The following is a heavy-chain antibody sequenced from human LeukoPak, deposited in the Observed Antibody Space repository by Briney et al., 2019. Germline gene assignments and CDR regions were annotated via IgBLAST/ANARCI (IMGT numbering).Heavy chain of an antibody. Sequence: PGGSLRLSCAASGFTLSSYSMNWVRQAPGKGLEWVSSISSRTSYINYADSVKGRFSISRDNAKNSLFLQMNSLRAEDTAVYYCASEYSSGWGFDYWGQGTLVTVSS. CDR1: GFTLSSYS. CDR3: ASEYSSGWGFDY. D-gene: IGHD6-19*01. CDR2: ISSRTSYI. V-gene: IGHV3-21*01. J-gene: IGHJ4*02.